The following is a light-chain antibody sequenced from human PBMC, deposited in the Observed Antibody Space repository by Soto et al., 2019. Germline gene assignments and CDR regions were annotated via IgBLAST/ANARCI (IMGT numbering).Light chain of an antibody. V-gene: IGLV2-14*03. Sequence: HSVLTQPAAVSGFPGQSITISCTGTSGDIDTYDFVSWYQVHPGKAPKLMIYDVTYRPSGVSDRFTGSRSDNAASLTISGLQPEDEAVYYCNSYTTNNAFVFGTGTKVTVL. CDR1: SGDIDTYDF. CDR2: DVT. J-gene: IGLJ1*01. CDR3: NSYTTNNAFV.